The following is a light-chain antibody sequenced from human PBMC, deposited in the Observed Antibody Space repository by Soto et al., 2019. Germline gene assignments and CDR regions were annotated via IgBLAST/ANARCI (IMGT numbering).Light chain of an antibody. V-gene: IGLV2-14*01. CDR3: SSYTSSSTLLYV. J-gene: IGLJ1*01. CDR2: DVS. Sequence: QSVLTKPASVYGSPGQSITISCTGTSSDVGGYNYVSWYQQHPGKAPKLMIYDVSTRPSGVSNRFSGSKSGNTASLTISGLQAEDEADYYCSSYTSSSTLLYVFGTGTKVTVL. CDR1: SSDVGGYNY.